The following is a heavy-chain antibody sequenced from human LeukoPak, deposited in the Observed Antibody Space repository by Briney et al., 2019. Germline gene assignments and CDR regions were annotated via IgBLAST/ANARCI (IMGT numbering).Heavy chain of an antibody. CDR1: GFTFSTYG. J-gene: IGHJ4*02. CDR2: ISGSGGFI. V-gene: IGHV3-21*05. CDR3: ANSYYYFDSVRSPYYFHH. Sequence: PGRSLRLSCAASGFTFSTYGMNWVRQAPGKGLEWISYISGSGGFIYYADSVKGRFTVSRDNAKSTLYLHLNSLGTGDTAVYYCANSYYYFDSVRSPYYFHHWGQGTLVSVSS. D-gene: IGHD3-22*01.